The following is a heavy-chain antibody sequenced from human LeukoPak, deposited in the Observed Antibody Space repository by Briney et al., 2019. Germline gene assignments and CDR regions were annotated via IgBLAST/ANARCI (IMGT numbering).Heavy chain of an antibody. CDR1: GYTFTSYG. Sequence: ASVKVSCKASGYTFTSYGISWVRQAPGQGLEWMGWISAYNGNTNYAQKLQGRVTMTTDTSTSTAYMELRSLRSDDTAVYYCARDVLNSSWAYYYYMDVWGKGTTVTVSS. CDR2: ISAYNGNT. CDR3: ARDVLNSSWAYYYYMDV. V-gene: IGHV1-18*01. J-gene: IGHJ6*03. D-gene: IGHD6-13*01.